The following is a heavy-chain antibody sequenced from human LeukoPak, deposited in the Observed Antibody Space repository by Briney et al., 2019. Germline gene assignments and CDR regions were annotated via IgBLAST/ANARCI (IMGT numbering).Heavy chain of an antibody. CDR1: GFTFSSYS. Sequence: GGSLRLSCAASGFTFSSYSMNWVRQPPGKGLEWVSSISSSSSTIYYADSVKGRFTISRDNAKNSLYLQMNSLRAEDTAVYYCAREEGDAFDIWGQGTMVTVSS. V-gene: IGHV3-48*01. J-gene: IGHJ3*02. CDR2: ISSSSSTI. CDR3: AREEGDAFDI.